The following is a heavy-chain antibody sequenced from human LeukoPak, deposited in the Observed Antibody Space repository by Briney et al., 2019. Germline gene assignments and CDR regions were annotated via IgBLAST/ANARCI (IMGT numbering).Heavy chain of an antibody. Sequence: GGSLRLSCAASGFTFSSYAMHWVRQAPGKGLEWVAVISYDGSNKYYADSVKGRFTISRDNSKNTLYLQMNSLRAEEMAVYYCAYDYWGQGTLVTVSS. CDR1: GFTFSSYA. J-gene: IGHJ4*02. V-gene: IGHV3-30-3*01. CDR2: ISYDGSNK. CDR3: AYDY.